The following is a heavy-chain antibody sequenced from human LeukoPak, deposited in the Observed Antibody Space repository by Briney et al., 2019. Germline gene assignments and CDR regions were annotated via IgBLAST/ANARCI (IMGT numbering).Heavy chain of an antibody. J-gene: IGHJ4*02. Sequence: SETLSLTCTVSGGSISSSSYYWGCIRQPPGKGLEWIGGGSYSGSTYYNPSINSRATVSVDTTKNQFSLKLSSVTAAYTAVYYCARWGYSHGIDYWGQGTLVTVSS. CDR3: ARWGYSHGIDY. CDR1: GGSISSSSYY. D-gene: IGHD5-18*01. V-gene: IGHV4-39*01. CDR2: GSYSGST.